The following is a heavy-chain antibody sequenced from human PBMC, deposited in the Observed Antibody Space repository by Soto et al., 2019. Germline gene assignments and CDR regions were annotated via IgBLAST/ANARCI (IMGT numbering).Heavy chain of an antibody. CDR3: ARGASDFWGGYPEIHFFDS. Sequence: PGGTLRLSCAASEFTFSTYPMHWVRQAPGKGLEWVAVISHDEGNNYYGDSMKGRFTISRDNSKNTLYLQMNSLRGNDTSVYYCARGASDFWGGYPEIHFFDSWGQGTLVTVSS. D-gene: IGHD3-3*01. CDR1: EFTFSTYP. J-gene: IGHJ4*02. V-gene: IGHV3-30-3*01. CDR2: ISHDEGNN.